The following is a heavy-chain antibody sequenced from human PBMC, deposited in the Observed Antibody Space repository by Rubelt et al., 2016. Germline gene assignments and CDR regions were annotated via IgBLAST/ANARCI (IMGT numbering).Heavy chain of an antibody. CDR3: ARGYHGDY. D-gene: IGHD3-22*01. V-gene: IGHV4-34*01. J-gene: IGHJ4*02. CDR1: GGSFSGYY. CDR2: INHSGST. Sequence: QVQLQQWGAGLLKPSETLSLTCAVYGGSFSGYYWSWIRQPPGKGLEWSGEINHSGSTNYKPSLIGWSTISVDTSKKQFSLKLSSVTAADTAVYYCARGYHGDYWGQGTLVTVSS.